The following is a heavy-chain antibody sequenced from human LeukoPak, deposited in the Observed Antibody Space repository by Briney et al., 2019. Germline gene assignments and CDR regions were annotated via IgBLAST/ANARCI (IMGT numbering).Heavy chain of an antibody. Sequence: ASVKVSCKASGYTFTGYYMHWVRQAPGQGLEWMGWINPNSGGTNYAQKFQGRVTMTRDTSISTAYMELSRLRSDDTAVYYCARGQYYYDSSGWYYFDYWGQGTLVTVSS. V-gene: IGHV1-2*02. CDR3: ARGQYYYDSSGWYYFDY. CDR2: INPNSGGT. D-gene: IGHD3-22*01. J-gene: IGHJ4*02. CDR1: GYTFTGYY.